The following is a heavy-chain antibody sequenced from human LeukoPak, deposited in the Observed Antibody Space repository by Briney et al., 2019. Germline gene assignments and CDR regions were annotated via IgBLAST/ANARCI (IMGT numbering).Heavy chain of an antibody. V-gene: IGHV4-39*01. Sequence: SETLSLTCNVSGGSISSSSYYWGWIRQPPGKGPEWSGCVYYSGTTYCSRSLQSRVTMFMDMSKNQYALKLSCVTAADTAVYYCARRGYPPAFWGQGILVTVSS. J-gene: IGHJ1*01. CDR1: GGSISSSSYY. D-gene: IGHD3-22*01. CDR3: ARRGYPPAF. CDR2: VYYSGTT.